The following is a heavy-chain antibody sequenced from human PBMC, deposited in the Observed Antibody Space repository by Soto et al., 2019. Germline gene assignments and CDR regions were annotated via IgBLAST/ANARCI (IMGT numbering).Heavy chain of an antibody. CDR2: IYYSGST. V-gene: IGHV4-59*01. J-gene: IGHJ6*02. Sequence: SETLSLTCPVSGGSISSYYWSWIRQPPGKGLEWIGYIYYSGSTNYNPSLKSRVTISVDTSKNQFSLKLSSVTVADTAVYYCARDKGSLRYFDWLPRGGYYYYYGMDVWGQGTTVTVSS. CDR1: GGSISSYY. D-gene: IGHD3-9*01. CDR3: ARDKGSLRYFDWLPRGGYYYYYGMDV.